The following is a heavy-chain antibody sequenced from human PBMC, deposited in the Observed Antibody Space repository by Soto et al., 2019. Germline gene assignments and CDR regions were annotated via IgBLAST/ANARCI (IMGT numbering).Heavy chain of an antibody. CDR2: IYYSGST. D-gene: IGHD2-2*01. CDR3: ARAFVVVPADAYNWFDP. J-gene: IGHJ5*02. CDR1: GGSISSYD. Sequence: SXTCTXSGGSISSYDXXXXXXXXGXGLEWIGYIYYSGSTNYNPSLKSRVTISVDTSKNQFSLKLSSVTAADTAVYYCARAFVVVPADAYNWFDPWGQGTLVTVSS. V-gene: IGHV4-59*01.